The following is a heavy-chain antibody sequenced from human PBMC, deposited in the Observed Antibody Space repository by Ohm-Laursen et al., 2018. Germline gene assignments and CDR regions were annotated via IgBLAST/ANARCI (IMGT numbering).Heavy chain of an antibody. CDR2: IYYSGST. V-gene: IGHV4-59*01. D-gene: IGHD2-15*01. J-gene: IGHJ5*02. CDR3: ARGFTFGRDLGYCSGGSCFWFDP. CDR1: GGSINNYY. Sequence: SETLSLTCTVSGGSINNYYWSWIRQPPGKGLEWIGYIYYSGSTNYNPSLKSRVTISVDTSKNQFSLKLSSVTAADTAVYYCARGFTFGRDLGYCSGGSCFWFDPWGQGTLVTVSS.